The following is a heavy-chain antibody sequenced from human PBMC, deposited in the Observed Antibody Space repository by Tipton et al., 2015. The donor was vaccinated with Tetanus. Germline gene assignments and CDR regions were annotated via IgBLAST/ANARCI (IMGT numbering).Heavy chain of an antibody. V-gene: IGHV4-39*07. CDR3: ARVRRGATTDLDY. CDR2: TYYSGST. J-gene: IGHJ4*02. CDR1: GGSISSSSYH. Sequence: GLVKPSETLSLTCTVSGGSISSSSYHWGWIRQPPGKGLEWIGSTYYSGSTNYNPSLKIRVTMSLDTSMNQFSLKLSSVTAADTAVYYCARVRRGATTDLDYWGQGTLVTVSS. D-gene: IGHD5-12*01.